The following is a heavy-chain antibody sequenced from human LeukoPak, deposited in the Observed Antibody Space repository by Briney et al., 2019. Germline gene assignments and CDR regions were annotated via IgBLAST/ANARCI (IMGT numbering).Heavy chain of an antibody. CDR1: GYSFTSYW. CDR2: IYPDDSDT. CDR3: ARGGNHDYYYYYMDA. Sequence: GESLKISCKGSGYSFTSYWIGWVRQMPGKGLEWMGSIYPDDSDTRYNPSFEGQVTISADKSSSTAYLQWSSLKASDTGMYYCARGGNHDYYYYYMDAWGKGTTITVSS. V-gene: IGHV5-51*01. D-gene: IGHD1-14*01. J-gene: IGHJ6*03.